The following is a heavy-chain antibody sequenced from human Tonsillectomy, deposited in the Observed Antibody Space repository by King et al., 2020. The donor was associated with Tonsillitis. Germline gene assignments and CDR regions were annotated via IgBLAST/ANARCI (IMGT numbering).Heavy chain of an antibody. CDR2: ISYDGSNK. Sequence: VQLVESGGGVVQPGRSLRLSCAASGFTFSSYAMHWVRQAPGKGLEWVAVISYDGSNKYYADSVKGRFTISRDNSKNTLYLQMNSLRAEDTAVYYCARDLGQYQLLLGSHWGQGTLVTVSS. CDR3: ARDLGQYQLLLGSH. V-gene: IGHV3-30*04. CDR1: GFTFSSYA. D-gene: IGHD2-2*01. J-gene: IGHJ4*02.